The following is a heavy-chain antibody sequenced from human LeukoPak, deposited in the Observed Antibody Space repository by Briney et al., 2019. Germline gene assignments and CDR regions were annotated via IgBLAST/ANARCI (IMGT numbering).Heavy chain of an antibody. V-gene: IGHV3-33*01. CDR3: ARGLHCSYYYYGMDA. CDR1: GFTFSSYG. CDR2: IWYDGSNK. Sequence: GGSLRLSCAASGFTFSSYGMHWVRQAPGKRLEWVAVIWYDGSNKYYADSVKGRFTISRDNSKNTLYLQMNSLRAEDTAAYYCARGLHCSYYYYGMDAWGQGTTVTVSS. J-gene: IGHJ6*02. D-gene: IGHD2-21*01.